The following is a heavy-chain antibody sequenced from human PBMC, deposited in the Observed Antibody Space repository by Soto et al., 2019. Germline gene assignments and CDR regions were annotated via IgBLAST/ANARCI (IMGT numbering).Heavy chain of an antibody. CDR2: ISAYNGNT. CDR1: GYTFTSYG. J-gene: IGHJ6*02. CDR3: AGEAGGGQLVPYYYYGMDV. Sequence: ASVKVSCKASGYTFTSYGISWVRQAPGQGLEWMGWISAYNGNTNYAQKLQGRVTMTTDTSTSTAYMELRSLRSDDTAVYYWAGEAGGGQLVPYYYYGMDVWGQGTTVTVSS. D-gene: IGHD6-6*01. V-gene: IGHV1-18*01.